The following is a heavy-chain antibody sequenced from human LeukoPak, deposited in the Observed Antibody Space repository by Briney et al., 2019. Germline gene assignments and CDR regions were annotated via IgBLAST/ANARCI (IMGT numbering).Heavy chain of an antibody. V-gene: IGHV3-30*19. CDR2: ISYDGSNK. Sequence: PGRSLRLSCVASGFTFSSYGMHWVRQAPGKGLEWVAVISYDGSNKYYADSVKGRFTISRDNSKNTLYLQMNSLRAEDTAVYYCARALDYWGQGTLVTVSS. CDR1: GFTFSSYG. CDR3: ARALDY. J-gene: IGHJ4*02.